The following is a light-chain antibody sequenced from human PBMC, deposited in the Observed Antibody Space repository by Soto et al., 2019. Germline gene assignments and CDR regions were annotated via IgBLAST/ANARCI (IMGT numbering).Light chain of an antibody. V-gene: IGLV1-40*01. CDR3: QSYVRSLGGSRV. CDR2: GNS. CDR1: SSNIGAGYD. Sequence: QSVLTQPPSVSGAPGQRVTISCTGSSSNIGAGYDVHWYQQLPGTAPKLLIYGNSNRPSGVPDRFSGSKSGPSASLAITGRQAEAEADYSCQSYVRSLGGSRVFGTGTKLPVL. J-gene: IGLJ1*01.